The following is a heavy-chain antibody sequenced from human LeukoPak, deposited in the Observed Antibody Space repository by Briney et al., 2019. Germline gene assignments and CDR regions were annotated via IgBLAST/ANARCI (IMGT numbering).Heavy chain of an antibody. CDR1: GGTFSSYA. J-gene: IGHJ4*02. V-gene: IGHV1-69*13. CDR3: ARGPPQYYFDY. CDR2: IIPIFGTA. Sequence: GASVKVSCKASGGTFSSYAISWVRQAPGQGLEWMGGIIPIFGTANYAQKFQGRVTITADESTSTAYMELSSLRSEDTAVYCCARGPPQYYFDYWGQGTLVTVSS.